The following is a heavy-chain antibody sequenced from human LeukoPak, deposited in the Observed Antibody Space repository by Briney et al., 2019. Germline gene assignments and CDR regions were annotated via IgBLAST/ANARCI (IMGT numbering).Heavy chain of an antibody. V-gene: IGHV4-39*01. J-gene: IGHJ5*02. CDR2: IYYSGST. CDR1: GGSISSSSYY. Sequence: SETLSLTCTVSGGSISSSSYYWGWIRQPPGKGLEWIGSIYYSGSTYYNPSLKSRVTISVDTSKNQFSLKLSSVTAADTAVYYCARRRPRPMGWFDPWGQGTLVTVSS. D-gene: IGHD3-10*01. CDR3: ARRRPRPMGWFDP.